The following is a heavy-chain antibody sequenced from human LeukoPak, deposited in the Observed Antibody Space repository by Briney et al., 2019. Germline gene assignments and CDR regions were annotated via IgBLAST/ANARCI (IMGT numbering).Heavy chain of an antibody. CDR3: ARARIDY. V-gene: IGHV3-7*04. D-gene: IGHD1-14*01. CDR2: IKDDGSEI. J-gene: IGHJ4*02. CDR1: GFTFSSYW. Sequence: GGSLRLSCVGSGFTFSSYWMSWVRQAPGKGLEWVANIKDDGSEIYSVDSVKGRFTISRDNAKNSLYLQMSSLRAEDTAVYYCARARIDYWGQGALVTVSS.